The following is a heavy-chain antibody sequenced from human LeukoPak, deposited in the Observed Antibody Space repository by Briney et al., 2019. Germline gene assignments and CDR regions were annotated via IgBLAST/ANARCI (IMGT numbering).Heavy chain of an antibody. J-gene: IGHJ4*02. CDR2: ISGSGGST. V-gene: IGHV3-23*01. Sequence: GGSLRLSCAASGFTFSSYAMSWVRQAPGEGLEWVSAISGSGGSTYYADSVKGRFTISRDNSKNTLYLQMNSLRAEDTAVYYCAKVELGLKQRLVPPPFDYWGQGTLVTVSS. D-gene: IGHD6-13*01. CDR1: GFTFSSYA. CDR3: AKVELGLKQRLVPPPFDY.